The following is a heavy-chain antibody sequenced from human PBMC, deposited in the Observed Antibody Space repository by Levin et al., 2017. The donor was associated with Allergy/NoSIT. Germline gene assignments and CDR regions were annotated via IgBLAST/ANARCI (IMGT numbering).Heavy chain of an antibody. CDR2: ISGSGGST. Sequence: PGGSLRLSCAASGFTFSSYAMSWVRQAPGKGLEWVSAISGSGGSTYYADSVKGRFTISRDNSKNTLYLQMNSLRAEDTAVYYCAKYRGPYCSSTSCYKNYFDYWGQGTLVTVSS. CDR1: GFTFSSYA. CDR3: AKYRGPYCSSTSCYKNYFDY. D-gene: IGHD2-2*02. J-gene: IGHJ4*02. V-gene: IGHV3-23*01.